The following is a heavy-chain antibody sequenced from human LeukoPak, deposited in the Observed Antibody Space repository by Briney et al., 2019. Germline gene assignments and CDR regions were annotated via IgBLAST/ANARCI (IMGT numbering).Heavy chain of an antibody. Sequence: LETLSLTCTVSGGSISSSSYYWGWIRQPPGKGLEWIGSIYYSGSTYYNPSLKSRVTISVDTSKNQFSLKLSSVTAADTAVYYCARGVMITFGGVTGFDYWGQGTLVTVSS. CDR3: ARGVMITFGGVTGFDY. V-gene: IGHV4-39*01. CDR2: IYYSGST. CDR1: GGSISSSSYY. D-gene: IGHD3-16*01. J-gene: IGHJ4*02.